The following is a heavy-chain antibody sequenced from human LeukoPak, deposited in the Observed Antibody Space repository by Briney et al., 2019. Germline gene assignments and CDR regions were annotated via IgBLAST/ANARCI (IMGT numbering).Heavy chain of an antibody. J-gene: IGHJ6*02. CDR1: GGSISSGGYY. Sequence: SETLSLTCTVSGGSISSGGYYWSWIRQHPGKGLEWIGYIYYSGSTYYNPSLKSRVTISVDTPKNQFSLKLSSVTAADTAVYYCASFRFLEWSYYYYGMDVWGQGTTVTVSS. D-gene: IGHD3-3*01. CDR3: ASFRFLEWSYYYYGMDV. CDR2: IYYSGST. V-gene: IGHV4-31*03.